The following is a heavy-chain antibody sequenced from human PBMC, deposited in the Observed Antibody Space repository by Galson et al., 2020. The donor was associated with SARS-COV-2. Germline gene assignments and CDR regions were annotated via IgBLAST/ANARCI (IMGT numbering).Heavy chain of an antibody. CDR2: ISAYNGNT. J-gene: IGHJ6*02. CDR1: GYTFTSYG. Sequence: ASVKVSYNASGYTFTSYGIICVRQAPGPGLEWMGWISAYNGNTNYAQKLQGRVTMTTDTSTSTAYMELRSLRSDDTAVYYCARIGDGYFDWLSRHNYYYYGMDVWGQGSTVTVSS. D-gene: IGHD3-9*01. V-gene: IGHV1-18*01. CDR3: ARIGDGYFDWLSRHNYYYYGMDV.